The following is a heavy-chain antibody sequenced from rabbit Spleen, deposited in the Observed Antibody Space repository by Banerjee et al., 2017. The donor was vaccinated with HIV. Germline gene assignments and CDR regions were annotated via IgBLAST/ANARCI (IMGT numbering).Heavy chain of an antibody. J-gene: IGHJ4*01. D-gene: IGHD6-1*01. CDR3: ARDGAGDADHGPYYLNL. Sequence: QLKESGGGLVQPGGSLKLSCKASGFGFSSYYMNWVRQAPGKGLEWIGYIDPVFGSTYYATWVNGRFTISSHNAQNTLYLQLNSLTAADTATYFCARDGAGDADHGPYYLNLWGPGTLVTVS. CDR1: GFGFSSYY. V-gene: IGHV1S7*01. CDR2: IDPVFGST.